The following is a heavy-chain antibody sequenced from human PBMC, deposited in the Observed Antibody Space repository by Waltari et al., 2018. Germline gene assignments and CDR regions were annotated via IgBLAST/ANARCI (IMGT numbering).Heavy chain of an antibody. Sequence: EVQLVASGGGLVQPGGSLRLSCAASGFSTDYWLDWVRHAQGKGLVWVSRMKTDGTSITYADSVKGRFTISRDSAKNTYYLQMNGLRAEDTAVYYCTTNPGYWGQGTLVTVSS. V-gene: IGHV3-74*03. J-gene: IGHJ4*02. CDR1: GFSTDYW. CDR3: TTNPGY. CDR2: MKTDGTSI.